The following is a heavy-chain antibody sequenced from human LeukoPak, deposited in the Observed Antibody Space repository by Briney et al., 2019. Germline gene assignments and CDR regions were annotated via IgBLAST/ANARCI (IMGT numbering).Heavy chain of an antibody. V-gene: IGHV3-9*01. CDR3: AKDIAARCFYYYYGMDV. CDR2: ISWNRGSI. Sequence: PGGSLRLSCAASGFTFDDYAMHWVRQVPGKGLEWVSGISWNRGSIGYADSVKGRFTISRDNAKNSLYLQMNSLRAEDTALYYCAKDIAARCFYYYYGMDVWGQGTTVTVSS. CDR1: GFTFDDYA. J-gene: IGHJ6*02. D-gene: IGHD6-6*01.